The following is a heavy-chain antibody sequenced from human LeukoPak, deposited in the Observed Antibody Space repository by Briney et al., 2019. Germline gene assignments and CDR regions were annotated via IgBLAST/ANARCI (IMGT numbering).Heavy chain of an antibody. V-gene: IGHV4-59*01. J-gene: IGHJ5*02. CDR1: GGSIRRYY. Sequence: SETLSLTFTVSGGSIRRYYWHWIRQPPGKGLDWIGYMYYSGSTNYNPSLKSRVTISVDTSKNQFSLKLSSVTAADTAVYYCARGDCSSTSCYSGFDPWGQGTLVTVSS. D-gene: IGHD2-2*01. CDR2: MYYSGST. CDR3: ARGDCSSTSCYSGFDP.